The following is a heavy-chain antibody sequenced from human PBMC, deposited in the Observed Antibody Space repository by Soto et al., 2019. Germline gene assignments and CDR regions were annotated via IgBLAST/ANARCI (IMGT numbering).Heavy chain of an antibody. V-gene: IGHV3-49*03. J-gene: IGHJ6*02. CDR2: IRSKAYGGTT. CDR3: TTRLAVAGTWGMDV. Sequence: PGGSLRLSCTASGFTFGDYAMSWFRQAPGKGLEWVGFIRSKAYGGTTEYAASVKGRFTISGDDSKSIAYLQMNSLKTEDTAVYYCTTRLAVAGTWGMDVWGQGTTVTVSS. D-gene: IGHD6-19*01. CDR1: GFTFGDYA.